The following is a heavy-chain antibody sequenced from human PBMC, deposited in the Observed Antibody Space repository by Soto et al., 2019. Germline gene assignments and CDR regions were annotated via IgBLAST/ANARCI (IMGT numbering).Heavy chain of an antibody. Sequence: PSETLSLTCAVYGGSFSGYYWSWIRQPPGKGLEWIGEINHSGSTNYNPSLKSRVTISLDTSKNEFSLKLTSMTAADTAVYYCARTGTYHSFWSGDYWGQGTLVTVSS. J-gene: IGHJ4*02. V-gene: IGHV4-34*01. D-gene: IGHD3-3*01. CDR1: GGSFSGYY. CDR2: INHSGST. CDR3: ARTGTYHSFWSGDY.